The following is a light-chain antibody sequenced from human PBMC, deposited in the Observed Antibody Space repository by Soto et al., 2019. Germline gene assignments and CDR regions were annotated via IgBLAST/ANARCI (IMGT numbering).Light chain of an antibody. CDR2: KAS. CDR3: QQYNSYPLT. Sequence: DIRMSLSLSTLSANVGDRVTITCLASQSISSWLAWYQQKPGKAPKLLIYKASSLESGVPSRFSGSGSGTEFTLTISSLQPDDFATYYCQQYNSYPLTFGGRSKVDVK. V-gene: IGKV1-5*03. J-gene: IGKJ4*01. CDR1: QSISSW.